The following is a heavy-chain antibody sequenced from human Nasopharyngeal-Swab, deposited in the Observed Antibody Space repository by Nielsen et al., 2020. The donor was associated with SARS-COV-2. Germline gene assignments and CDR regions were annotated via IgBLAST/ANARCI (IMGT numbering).Heavy chain of an antibody. V-gene: IGHV3-7*03. CDR1: VFTLSSYW. Sequence: GESLKISCAASVFTLSSYWMSWVPQAPGKGLEWVANIKQDGSEKYYVDSVKGRFTISRDNAKNSLLLQINSLRAEDTAVYYCATGSSSGWFFDYWGQGTLVTVSS. CDR2: IKQDGSEK. J-gene: IGHJ4*02. CDR3: ATGSSSGWFFDY. D-gene: IGHD6-19*01.